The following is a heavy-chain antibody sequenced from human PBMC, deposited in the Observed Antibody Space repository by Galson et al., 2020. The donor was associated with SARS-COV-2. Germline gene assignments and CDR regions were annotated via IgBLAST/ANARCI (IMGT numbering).Heavy chain of an antibody. CDR1: GGSISPYY. Sequence: SETLSLTCTVSGGSISPYYWSWIRQPPGKGLEWIGYISFSGDTNYNPSLKSRVTISVDTSKNHFSLKLNSVTAADTAVYYCARSYTNSWHDRTFQYWGQGSLVTVSS. J-gene: IGHJ4*02. V-gene: IGHV4-59*01. D-gene: IGHD1-20*01. CDR3: ARSYTNSWHDRTFQY. CDR2: ISFSGDT.